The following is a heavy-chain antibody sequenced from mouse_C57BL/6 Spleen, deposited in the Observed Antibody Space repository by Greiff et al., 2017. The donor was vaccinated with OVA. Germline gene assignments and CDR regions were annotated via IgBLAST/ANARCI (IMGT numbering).Heavy chain of an antibody. V-gene: IGHV6-3*01. D-gene: IGHD2-4*01. CDR2: IRLKSDNYAT. Sequence: EVKVEESGGGLVQPGGSMKLSCVASGFTFSNYWMNWVRQSPEKGLAWVAQIRLKSDNYATHYAESVKGRFTISRDDSKSSVYLQMNNLRAEDTGIYYCTGGGYDWYYAMDYWGQGTSVTVSS. CDR1: GFTFSNYW. CDR3: TGGGYDWYYAMDY. J-gene: IGHJ4*01.